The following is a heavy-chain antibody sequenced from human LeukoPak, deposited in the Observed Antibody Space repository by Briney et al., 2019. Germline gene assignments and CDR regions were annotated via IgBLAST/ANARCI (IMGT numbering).Heavy chain of an antibody. Sequence: PGTSLRLSCAVSGFTFSSYGMHWVRQAPGKGLEWVAVIWYDGSNKFYADSVKGRFTISRDNSKNTLYLQMNSLTAEDTAVYYCAKGFLTGYLYYFDYWGQGTLVTVSS. D-gene: IGHD3-9*01. CDR3: AKGFLTGYLYYFDY. CDR2: IWYDGSNK. CDR1: GFTFSSYG. V-gene: IGHV3-33*06. J-gene: IGHJ4*02.